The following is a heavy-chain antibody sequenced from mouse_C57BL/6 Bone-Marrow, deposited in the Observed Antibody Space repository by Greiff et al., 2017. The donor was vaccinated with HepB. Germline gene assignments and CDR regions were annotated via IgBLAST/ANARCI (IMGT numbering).Heavy chain of an antibody. J-gene: IGHJ3*01. CDR2: ISDGGSYT. CDR3: ASVDYEPYRAWFAY. CDR1: GFTFSSYA. Sequence: EVMLVESGGGLVKPGGSLKLSCAASGFTFSSYAMSWVRQTPEKRLEWVATISDGGSYTYYPDNVKGRFTISRDNAKNNLYLQMSHLKSEDTAMYYCASVDYEPYRAWFAYWGQGTLVTVSA. V-gene: IGHV5-4*03. D-gene: IGHD2-4*01.